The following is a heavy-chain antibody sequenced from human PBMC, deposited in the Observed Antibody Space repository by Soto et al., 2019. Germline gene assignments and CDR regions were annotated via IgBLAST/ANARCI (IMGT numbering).Heavy chain of an antibody. Sequence: GPVKVSCKASGYTFTSYGISWVRQAPGQGLEWMGWISAYNGNTNYAQKLQGRVTMTTDTSTSTAYMELRSLRSDDTAVYYCARDDYGDLHWYFDLWGRGTLVTVSS. J-gene: IGHJ2*01. CDR3: ARDDYGDLHWYFDL. D-gene: IGHD4-17*01. CDR2: ISAYNGNT. CDR1: GYTFTSYG. V-gene: IGHV1-18*01.